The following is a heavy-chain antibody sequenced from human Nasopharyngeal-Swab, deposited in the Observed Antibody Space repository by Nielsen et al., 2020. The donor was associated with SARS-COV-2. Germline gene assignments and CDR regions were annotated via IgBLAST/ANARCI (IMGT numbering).Heavy chain of an antibody. CDR2: IYSGGST. Sequence: GESLKISCAASGFTVSSNYMSWVRQAPGKGLEWVSVIYSGGSTYYADSVKGRFTISRDNSKNTLYLQMNSLRAEDTAVYYCAAPTGYWGQGTLVTVSS. D-gene: IGHD3-9*01. V-gene: IGHV3-53*01. CDR1: GFTVSSNY. CDR3: AAPTGY. J-gene: IGHJ4*02.